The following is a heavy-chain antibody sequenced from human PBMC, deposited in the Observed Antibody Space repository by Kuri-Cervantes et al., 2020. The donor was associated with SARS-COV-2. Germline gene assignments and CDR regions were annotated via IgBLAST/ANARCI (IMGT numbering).Heavy chain of an antibody. CDR3: ARVGSALRRDFDY. J-gene: IGHJ4*02. CDR2: ISSNGNT. Sequence: SETLSLTCTVSGGSISSFTYYWDWIRQPPGKGLEWVGSISSNGNTYYNPSLKSRVTISVDTSKNQFSLKLSSVTAAETAVYYCARVGSALRRDFDYWGQGTLVTVSS. CDR1: GGSISSFTYY. V-gene: IGHV4-39*07.